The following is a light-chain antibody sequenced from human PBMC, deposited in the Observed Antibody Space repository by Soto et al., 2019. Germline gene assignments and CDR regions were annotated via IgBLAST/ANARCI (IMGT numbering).Light chain of an antibody. CDR2: DVT. V-gene: IGLV2-11*01. CDR1: NSDVGAYKF. J-gene: IGLJ3*02. CDR3: SSYGGSNNLV. Sequence: QSALTQPRSVSGSPGQSVTISCTGSNSDVGAYKFVSWLQHNPGEAPKVMIYDVTQRPSGVPDRFSGTKSGNTASLTISGLQAEDEADYYCSSYGGSNNLVFGGGTKLTVL.